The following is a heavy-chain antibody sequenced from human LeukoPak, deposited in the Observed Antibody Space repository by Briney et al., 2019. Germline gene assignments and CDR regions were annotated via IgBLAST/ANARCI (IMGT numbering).Heavy chain of an antibody. V-gene: IGHV3-30-3*01. CDR2: ISYDGSNK. CDR1: GFTFSSYA. J-gene: IGHJ6*03. D-gene: IGHD5-12*01. Sequence: GGSLRLSCAASGFTFSSYAMHWVRQAPGKGLEWVAVISYDGSNKYYADSVKGRFTISRDNSKNTLYLQMNSLRAEDTAVYYCARSTGQKWIYYYYYMDVWGKGTTVTVSS. CDR3: ARSTGQKWIYYYYYMDV.